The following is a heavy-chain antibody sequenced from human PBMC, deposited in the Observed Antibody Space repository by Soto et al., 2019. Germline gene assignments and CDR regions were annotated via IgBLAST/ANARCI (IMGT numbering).Heavy chain of an antibody. CDR2: IYYSGST. D-gene: IGHD1-26*01. V-gene: IGHV4-39*01. Sequence: PSETLSLTCTVSGGSISSSSYYWGWIRQPPGKGLEWIGSIYYSGSTYYNPSLKSRVTISVDTSKNQFSLKLSSVTAADTAVYYCAIHSGSYPDAFDIWGQGTVVTVSS. CDR3: AIHSGSYPDAFDI. J-gene: IGHJ3*02. CDR1: GGSISSSSYY.